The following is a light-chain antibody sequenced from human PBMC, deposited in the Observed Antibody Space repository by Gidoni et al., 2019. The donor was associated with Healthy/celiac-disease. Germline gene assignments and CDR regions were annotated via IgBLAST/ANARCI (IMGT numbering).Light chain of an antibody. CDR3: RQYDTHSLT. V-gene: IGKV1-33*01. Sequence: IPMTQSPSSLSASVGDRVIITCQASLDISNYLNWYQQKPGKAPKLLIYDASNLETGVPSRFSGGGSGTDFTFTISGLRPEDIATYYCRQYDTHSLTFGGGTKVEIK. J-gene: IGKJ4*01. CDR1: LDISNY. CDR2: DAS.